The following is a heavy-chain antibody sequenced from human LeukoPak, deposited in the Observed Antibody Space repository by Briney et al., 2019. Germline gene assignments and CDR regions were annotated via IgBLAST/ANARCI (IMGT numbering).Heavy chain of an antibody. CDR1: GGSFSGYY. J-gene: IGHJ5*02. V-gene: IGHV4-34*01. CDR2: INHSGST. CDR3: ARGLFRVIWSGYYKNWFDP. D-gene: IGHD3-3*01. Sequence: SETLSLTCAVYGGSFSGYYWSWIRQPPGKGLEWIGEINHSGSTNYNPSLKSRVTISVDTSKNQFSLKLSSVTAADTAVYYCARGLFRVIWSGYYKNWFDPWGQGTLVTVSS.